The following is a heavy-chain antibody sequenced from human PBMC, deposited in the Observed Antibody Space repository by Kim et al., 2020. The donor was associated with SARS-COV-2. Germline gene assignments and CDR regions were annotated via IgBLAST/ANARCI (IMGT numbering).Heavy chain of an antibody. J-gene: IGHJ6*02. D-gene: IGHD3-22*01. Sequence: GGSLRLSCAVSEFTISKHGMYWGCMAPGKGQGRVGYGWHDGINNYYADSVMGRCTTSRDNSKNTLYLPMNSLRAADPAVYYCARDEERSSGSRLFYYYGVDVWGQGTTVTVSS. V-gene: IGHV3-33*07. CDR1: EFTISKHG. CDR3: ARDEERSSGSRLFYYYGVDV. CDR2: GWHDGINN.